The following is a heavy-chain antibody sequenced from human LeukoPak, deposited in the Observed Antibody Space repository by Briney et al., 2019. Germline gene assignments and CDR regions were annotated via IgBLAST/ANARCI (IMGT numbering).Heavy chain of an antibody. V-gene: IGHV1-46*01. CDR3: ARVGGMATNDY. J-gene: IGHJ4*02. Sequence: ASVNVSCKASGYTFTSYYMHWVRQAPGQGLEWMGIINPSGGSTSYAQKFQGRVTMTRDTSTSTVYMELSSLRSEDTAVYSCARVGGMATNDYWGQGTLVTVSS. CDR2: INPSGGST. CDR1: GYTFTSYY. D-gene: IGHD5-24*01.